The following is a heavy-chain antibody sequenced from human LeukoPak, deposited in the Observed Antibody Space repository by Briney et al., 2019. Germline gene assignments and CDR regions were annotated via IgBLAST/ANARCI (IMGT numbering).Heavy chain of an antibody. J-gene: IGHJ4*02. CDR2: IIPILGIA. Sequence: SVKVSCKASGGTFSSYAISWVRQAPGQGLEWMGRIIPILGIANYAQKFQGRVTITADKSTSTAYMELSSLRSKDTAVYYCARGDSSGYSLSPPFDYWGQGTLVTVSS. CDR3: ARGDSSGYSLSPPFDY. D-gene: IGHD3-22*01. V-gene: IGHV1-69*04. CDR1: GGTFSSYA.